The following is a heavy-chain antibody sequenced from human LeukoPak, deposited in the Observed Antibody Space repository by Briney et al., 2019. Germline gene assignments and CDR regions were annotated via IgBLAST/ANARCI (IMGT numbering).Heavy chain of an antibody. J-gene: IGHJ4*02. V-gene: IGHV1-2*02. D-gene: IGHD4/OR15-4a*01. CDR3: ARDSGMVPDY. Sequence: ASVKVSCKASGYTFTDCCMHWVRQAPGQGLEWMGWINPNSGITNYAQKFQGRVAMTRDTSISTAYMELISLRSDDTAVYYCARDSGMVPDYWGQGTLVTVSS. CDR1: GYTFTDCC. CDR2: INPNSGIT.